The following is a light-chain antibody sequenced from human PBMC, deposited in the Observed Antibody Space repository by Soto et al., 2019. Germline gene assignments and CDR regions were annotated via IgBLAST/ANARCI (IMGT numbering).Light chain of an antibody. Sequence: QSALTQPRSVSGSPGQSVTISCTGTNSDIGNYIYVSWYQVHPGKAPKLIIYDVTKRPSGVPDRFSGSKSGTSASLAISGLRSEDEADYYCAAWDDSLSVLFGGGTKLTVL. CDR3: AAWDDSLSVL. CDR1: NSDIGNYIY. CDR2: DVT. V-gene: IGLV2-11*01. J-gene: IGLJ2*01.